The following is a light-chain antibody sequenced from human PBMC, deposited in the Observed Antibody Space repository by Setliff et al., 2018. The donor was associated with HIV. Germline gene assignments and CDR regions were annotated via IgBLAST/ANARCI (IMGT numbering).Light chain of an antibody. J-gene: IGLJ3*02. V-gene: IGLV1-44*01. CDR1: SSNIGSDA. CDR2: DNN. CDR3: AAWDVSLNGLV. Sequence: QSALTQPPSASATSGQRVTISCSGSSSNIGSDAVSWYQQLPGTAPKLLIYDNNQRPSGVADRFSGSQSGTSASLAITGLQSEDEADYYCAAWDVSLNGLVFGAGTKVTVL.